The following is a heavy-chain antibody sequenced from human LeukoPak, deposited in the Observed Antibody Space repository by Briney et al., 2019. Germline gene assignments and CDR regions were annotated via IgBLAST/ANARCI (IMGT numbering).Heavy chain of an antibody. Sequence: ASVKVSCKASGGTFSSYAISWVRQAPGQGLEWMGIINPSGGSTSYAQKFQGRVTMTRDASTSTVYMELSSLRSDDTAVYYCARDRGDYGDYVRGDYWGQGTLVTVSS. V-gene: IGHV1-46*01. CDR1: GGTFSSYA. CDR2: INPSGGST. CDR3: ARDRGDYGDYVRGDY. D-gene: IGHD4-17*01. J-gene: IGHJ4*02.